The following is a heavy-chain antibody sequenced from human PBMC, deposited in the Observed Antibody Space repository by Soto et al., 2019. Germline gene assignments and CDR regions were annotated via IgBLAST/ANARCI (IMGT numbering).Heavy chain of an antibody. CDR3: ARRGSGSDYDY. CDR1: GFTFSSYA. V-gene: IGHV3-23*01. CDR2: ISGSGDST. D-gene: IGHD1-26*01. Sequence: EVLLLESGGGLVQPGGSLRLSCAASGFTFSSYAMRWVRQAPGKGLERVSAISGSGDSTYYAVSVMGRFTISRDNSKNTVYLQMTSLRGEDTTVYYCARRGSGSDYDYWGQGTLVTASS. J-gene: IGHJ4*02.